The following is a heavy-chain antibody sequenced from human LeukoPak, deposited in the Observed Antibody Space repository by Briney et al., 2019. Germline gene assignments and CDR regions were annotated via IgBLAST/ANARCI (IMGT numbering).Heavy chain of an antibody. V-gene: IGHV4-61*08. J-gene: IGHJ4*02. CDR1: GGSISSGGYY. D-gene: IGHD3-10*01. CDR2: IYYSGST. Sequence: PSETLSLTCTVSGGSISSGGYYWSWIRQHPGKGLEWIGYIYYSGSTNYNPSLKSRVTISVDTSKNQFSLKLSSVTAADTAVYYCAREFGGGKTLDHWGQGTLVTVSS. CDR3: AREFGGGKTLDH.